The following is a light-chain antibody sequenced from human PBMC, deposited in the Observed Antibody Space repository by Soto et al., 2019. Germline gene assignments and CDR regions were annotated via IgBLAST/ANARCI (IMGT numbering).Light chain of an antibody. V-gene: IGLV7-46*01. J-gene: IGLJ3*02. CDR1: TGAVTTDHY. CDR2: DTS. CDR3: LLSYTGTWV. Sequence: QAVVTQEPSLTVSPGGTVNLTCGSNTGAVTTDHYPYWFQQKPGQAPRTLIWDTSNKHSWTPARFSGSLLGGQAALTLSGAQPEDEAEYSCLLSYTGTWVFGGGTQLTVL.